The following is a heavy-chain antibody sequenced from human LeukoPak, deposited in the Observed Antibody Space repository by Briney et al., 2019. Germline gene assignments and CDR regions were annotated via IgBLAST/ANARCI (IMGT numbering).Heavy chain of an antibody. CDR2: IYPDDSDT. CDR3: ARLDAVTATEFEY. V-gene: IGHV5-51*01. D-gene: IGHD2-21*02. Sequence: GESLKTSCKGSGYSFTNYWIGWVRQMPGKGLEWMAIIYPDDSDTRYSPSFQGQVTISVDKSIRTAYLRWSSLKASDTAMYYCARLDAVTATEFEYWGQGTLVTVSS. J-gene: IGHJ4*02. CDR1: GYSFTNYW.